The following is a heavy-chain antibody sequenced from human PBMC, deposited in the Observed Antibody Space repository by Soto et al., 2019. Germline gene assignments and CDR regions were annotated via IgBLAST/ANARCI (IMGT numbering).Heavy chain of an antibody. CDR1: GGAVSSYA. Sequence: SVKVSCRACGGAVSSYAISFVRQAPGQGLEWMGGIIPIFGTANYAQKFHGRVTITADESTSTAYMELRSLRSEDTAVYYCAREYRVSGIAAPGPFEHWGQGTLVTV. V-gene: IGHV1-69*13. J-gene: IGHJ4*02. CDR2: IIPIFGTA. D-gene: IGHD6-13*01. CDR3: AREYRVSGIAAPGPFEH.